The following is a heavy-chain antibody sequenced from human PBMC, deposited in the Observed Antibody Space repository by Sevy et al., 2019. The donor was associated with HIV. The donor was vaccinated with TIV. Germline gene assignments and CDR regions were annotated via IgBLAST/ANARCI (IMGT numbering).Heavy chain of an antibody. D-gene: IGHD7-27*01. CDR3: AKVRANWGPYFDY. CDR2: IWYDGSNK. CDR1: GFTFSSYG. Sequence: GGSLRLSCAASGFTFSSYGMHWVRQAPGKGLEWVAVIWYDGSNKYYADSVKGRFTISRDNSKNTLYLQMNSLRAEDTAVYYCAKVRANWGPYFDYWGQGTLVTVSS. V-gene: IGHV3-33*06. J-gene: IGHJ4*02.